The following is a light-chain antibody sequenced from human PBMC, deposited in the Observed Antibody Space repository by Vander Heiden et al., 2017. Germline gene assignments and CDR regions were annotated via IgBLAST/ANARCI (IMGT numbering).Light chain of an antibody. J-gene: IGLJ2*01. V-gene: IGLV3-1*01. CDR1: KLGNKY. Sequence: SYELTQPPSVSVSPGQTANIPCSGDKLGNKYVSWYQQKPGQPPFLVIYQNTKRPSEIPERISGSNSGNTATLTISGTQAMDEADYYCQAWDSRAVIFGGGTTLTV. CDR3: QAWDSRAVI. CDR2: QNT.